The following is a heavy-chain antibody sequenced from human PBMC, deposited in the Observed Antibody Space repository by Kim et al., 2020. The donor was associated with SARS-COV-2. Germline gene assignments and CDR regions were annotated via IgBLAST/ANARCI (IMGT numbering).Heavy chain of an antibody. CDR3: ARDSRYSSSWYEVDY. CDR1: GFTFSSYS. D-gene: IGHD6-13*01. CDR2: ISSSSSYI. Sequence: GGSLRLSCAASGFTFSSYSMNWVRQAPGKGLEWVSSISSSSSYIYYADSVKGRFTISRDNAKNSLYLQMNSLRAEDTAVYYCARDSRYSSSWYEVDYWGQGTLVTVSS. V-gene: IGHV3-21*01. J-gene: IGHJ4*02.